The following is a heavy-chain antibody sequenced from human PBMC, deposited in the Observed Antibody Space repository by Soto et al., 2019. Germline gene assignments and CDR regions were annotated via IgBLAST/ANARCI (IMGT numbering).Heavy chain of an antibody. CDR2: ITPSGGTT. CDR3: AQERGQPGSAADY. CDR1: GFTFRNYV. D-gene: IGHD6-13*01. J-gene: IGHJ4*02. Sequence: EVQLLESGGGVLQPGGSLRLSCAGSGFTFRNYVMTWVRQAPGKGLEWVSTITPSGGTTSYADSVQGRFTVSRDDSKNTLDLQMTSLRAEDTALYYCAQERGQPGSAADYWGQGTLVTVSS. V-gene: IGHV3-23*01.